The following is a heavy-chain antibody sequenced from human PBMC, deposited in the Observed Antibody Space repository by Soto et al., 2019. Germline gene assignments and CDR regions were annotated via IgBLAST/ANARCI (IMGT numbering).Heavy chain of an antibody. J-gene: IGHJ5*02. D-gene: IGHD3-10*01. CDR2: IIPIFGTA. V-gene: IGHV1-69*13. CDR3: ARFDDYYGSGSYYRFDWFDP. Sequence: GASVKVSCKASGGTFSSYAISWVRQAPGQGLEWMGGIIPIFGTANYAQKFQGRVTITADESTSTAYMELSSLRSEDTAVYYCARFDDYYGSGSYYRFDWFDPWGQGTLVTVSS. CDR1: GGTFSSYA.